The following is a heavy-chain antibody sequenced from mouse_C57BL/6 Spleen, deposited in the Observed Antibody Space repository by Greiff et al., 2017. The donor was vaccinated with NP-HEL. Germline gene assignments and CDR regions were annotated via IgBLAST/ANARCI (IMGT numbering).Heavy chain of an antibody. D-gene: IGHD1-1*01. CDR1: GYTFTSYW. CDR3: ARRTVPYFDY. V-gene: IGHV1-55*01. CDR2: IYPGSGST. J-gene: IGHJ2*01. Sequence: QVQLQQPGAELVKPGASVKMSCKASGYTFTSYWITWMKQRPGQGLEWIGDIYPGSGSTNYNEKFKSKATLTVDTSSSTAYMQLSSLTSEYSAVYYCARRTVPYFDYRDQGTTLTVSS.